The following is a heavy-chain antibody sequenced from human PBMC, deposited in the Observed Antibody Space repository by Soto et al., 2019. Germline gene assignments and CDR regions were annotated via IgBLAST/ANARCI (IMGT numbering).Heavy chain of an antibody. V-gene: IGHV4-31*03. Sequence: QVQLQESGPGMVKPSQTLSLTCTVSDGSISSGGYYWSWIRQHPGKGLEWIGYIYYSGSTYYNPSLKSRVTISVDTSKNQFSLKLSSVTAADTAVYYCARGLRTYPKVIIAVAANAFDIWGQGTMVTVSS. CDR2: IYYSGST. J-gene: IGHJ3*02. D-gene: IGHD6-19*01. CDR1: DGSISSGGYY. CDR3: ARGLRTYPKVIIAVAANAFDI.